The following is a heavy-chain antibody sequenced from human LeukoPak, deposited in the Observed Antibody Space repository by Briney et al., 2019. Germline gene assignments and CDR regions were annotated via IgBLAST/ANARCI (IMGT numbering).Heavy chain of an antibody. J-gene: IGHJ5*02. V-gene: IGHV3-53*01. CDR3: ARENYYDRNWFDP. D-gene: IGHD3-22*01. CDR1: GFTVSSHY. CDR2: IYSGGST. Sequence: GGSLRLFCAASGFTVSSHYMRWVRQAPGKGLEWVSVIYSGGSTYYADSVKGRFTISRGNSKNTLYLQMNSLRAEDTAVYYCARENYYDRNWFDPWGQGTLVTVSS.